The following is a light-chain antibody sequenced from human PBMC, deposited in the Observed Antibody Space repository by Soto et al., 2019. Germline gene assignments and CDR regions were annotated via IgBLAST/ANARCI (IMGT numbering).Light chain of an antibody. CDR1: QNIRNY. J-gene: IGKJ2*01. Sequence: DIQMTQSQSSLSASVGDRVTITCRASQNIRNYLNWYQQRPGKTPNLLVYAASNLRSGVPSRFSGSGSGTYFTLTISSLQPEDFGTYYCQQIHSTSTYTFGQGYRVDVK. CDR3: QQIHSTSTYT. CDR2: AAS. V-gene: IGKV1-39*01.